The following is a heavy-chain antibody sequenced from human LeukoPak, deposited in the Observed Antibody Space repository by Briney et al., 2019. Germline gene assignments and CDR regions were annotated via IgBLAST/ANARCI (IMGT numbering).Heavy chain of an antibody. CDR2: ISSSGFST. Sequence: GGSLRLSCAASGFTFSSYAMSWVRQAPGKGLEWVSGISSSGFSTYYADSVKGRFTISRDNSKNTLYLQMNSLRAEDTAVYYCARDSGRGESMDYWGQGILVTVTS. CDR3: ARDSGRGESMDY. V-gene: IGHV3-23*01. J-gene: IGHJ4*02. CDR1: GFTFSSYA. D-gene: IGHD2/OR15-2a*01.